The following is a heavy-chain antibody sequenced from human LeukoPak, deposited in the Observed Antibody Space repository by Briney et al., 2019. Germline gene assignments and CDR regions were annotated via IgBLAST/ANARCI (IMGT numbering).Heavy chain of an antibody. Sequence: PSETLSLTCAVYGGSFSGYYWSWIRQPPGKGLEWIGEINHSGSTNYNPSLKSRVTISVDTSKNQFSLKLSSVTAADTAVYYCARGHYCGSGSYYNEDYWGQGTLVTVSS. J-gene: IGHJ4*02. CDR3: ARGHYCGSGSYYNEDY. D-gene: IGHD3-10*01. V-gene: IGHV4-34*01. CDR1: GGSFSGYY. CDR2: INHSGST.